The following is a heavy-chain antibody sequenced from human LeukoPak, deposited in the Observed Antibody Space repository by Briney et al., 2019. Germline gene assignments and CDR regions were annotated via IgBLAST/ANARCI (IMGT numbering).Heavy chain of an antibody. Sequence: SETLSLICAVYGGSFSGYYWSWIRQPPGKGLEWIGEINHSGSTNYNPSLKSRVTISVDTSKNQFSLKLSSVTAADTAVYYCARGVAQWLVRRHYYYYMDVWGKGTTVTVSS. CDR3: ARGVAQWLVRRHYYYYMDV. D-gene: IGHD6-19*01. CDR2: INHSGST. V-gene: IGHV4-34*01. J-gene: IGHJ6*03. CDR1: GGSFSGYY.